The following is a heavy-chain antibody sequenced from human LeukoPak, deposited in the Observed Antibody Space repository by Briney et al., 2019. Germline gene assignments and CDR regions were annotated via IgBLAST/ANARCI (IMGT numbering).Heavy chain of an antibody. CDR1: GYTFIGYY. Sequence: ASVKVSCKASGYTFIGYYMHWVRQAPGQGLEWMGWINPNSGVTIYAQNFQGRVTMTRDTSTSTAYMELSRLRSDNTAMYYCASEMATIGGGWFDPWGQGTLVTVSS. J-gene: IGHJ5*02. V-gene: IGHV1-2*02. CDR3: ASEMATIGGGWFDP. D-gene: IGHD5-24*01. CDR2: INPNSGVT.